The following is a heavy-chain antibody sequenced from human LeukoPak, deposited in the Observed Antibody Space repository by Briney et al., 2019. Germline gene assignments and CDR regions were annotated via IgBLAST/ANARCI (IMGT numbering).Heavy chain of an antibody. CDR2: ITGDGGGT. J-gene: IGHJ4*02. Sequence: GGSLRLSCAASGFTFRNYVMSWVRQVPGKGLEWVSAITGDGGGTNHADSVKGRFTISRDNSRNTLYLQMNSLRAEDTAVYYCAKETSSGNFVTIDCWGQGTLVTVSS. D-gene: IGHD1-26*01. V-gene: IGHV3-23*01. CDR1: GFTFRNYV. CDR3: AKETSSGNFVTIDC.